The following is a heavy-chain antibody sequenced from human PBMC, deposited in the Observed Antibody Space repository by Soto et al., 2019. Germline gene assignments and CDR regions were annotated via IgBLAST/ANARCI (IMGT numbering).Heavy chain of an antibody. Sequence: GASVKVSCKASGYTFTSYGISWVRQAPGQGLEWMGWISAYNGNTNYAQKFQGRVTMTRDTSTSTVYMELSSLRSEDTAVYYCARDYYGSGSYYNMGYFDYWGQGTLVTVSS. CDR1: GYTFTSYG. CDR3: ARDYYGSGSYYNMGYFDY. J-gene: IGHJ4*02. V-gene: IGHV1-18*01. D-gene: IGHD3-10*01. CDR2: ISAYNGNT.